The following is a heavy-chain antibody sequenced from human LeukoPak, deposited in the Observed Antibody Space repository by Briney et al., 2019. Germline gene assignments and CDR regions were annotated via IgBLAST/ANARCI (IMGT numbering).Heavy chain of an antibody. Sequence: SETLSLTCAVYGGSFSGYYWSWIRQPPGKGLKWIGEINHSGSTNYNPSLKSRVTISVDTSKNQFSLKLSSVTASDTAVYYCASRRLNSNGLYYYFDYWGQGTLVTVSS. V-gene: IGHV4-34*01. D-gene: IGHD6-19*01. CDR3: ASRRLNSNGLYYYFDY. CDR2: INHSGST. J-gene: IGHJ4*02. CDR1: GGSFSGYY.